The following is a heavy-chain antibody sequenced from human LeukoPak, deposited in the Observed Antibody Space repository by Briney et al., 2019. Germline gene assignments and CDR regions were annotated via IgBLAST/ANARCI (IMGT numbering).Heavy chain of an antibody. Sequence: GGSLRLSCAASGFTFSSYSMNWVRQAPGKGLEWVSFISSSSSYIYYADSMKGRFTISRDNAKNSLYLQMNSLRAEDTAVYYCARRRDIVVVPAAYNWFDPWGQGTLVTVSS. J-gene: IGHJ5*02. CDR2: ISSSSSYI. CDR3: ARRRDIVVVPAAYNWFDP. V-gene: IGHV3-21*01. CDR1: GFTFSSYS. D-gene: IGHD2-2*01.